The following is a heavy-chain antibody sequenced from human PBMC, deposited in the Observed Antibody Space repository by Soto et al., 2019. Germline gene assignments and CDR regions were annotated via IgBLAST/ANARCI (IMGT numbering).Heavy chain of an antibody. CDR1: GFIFSNYN. Sequence: GVSLRLSCAASGFIFSNYNMNWVRQAPGKGLEWVSYISTGSSTIYYADSVKGRFTISRDNAKSSLYLQMNSLRDEDTAVYYCARQLLTLNSYDYYGMDVWGQGTTVTVSS. V-gene: IGHV3-48*02. CDR3: ARQLLTLNSYDYYGMDV. J-gene: IGHJ6*02. D-gene: IGHD3-22*01. CDR2: ISTGSSTI.